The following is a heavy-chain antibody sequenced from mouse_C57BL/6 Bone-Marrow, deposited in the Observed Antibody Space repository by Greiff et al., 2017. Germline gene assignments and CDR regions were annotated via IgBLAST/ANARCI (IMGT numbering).Heavy chain of an antibody. J-gene: IGHJ2*01. Sequence: VQLKESGPGLVKPSQSLSLTCSVTGYSITSGYYWNWIRQFPGNKLEWMGYISYDGSNNYNPSLKNRISITRDTSKNQFFLNLNSVTTEDTATYYCVGWLRVYFDYWGQGTTLTVSS. CDR3: VGWLRVYFDY. V-gene: IGHV3-6*01. CDR2: ISYDGSN. CDR1: GYSITSGYY. D-gene: IGHD2-2*01.